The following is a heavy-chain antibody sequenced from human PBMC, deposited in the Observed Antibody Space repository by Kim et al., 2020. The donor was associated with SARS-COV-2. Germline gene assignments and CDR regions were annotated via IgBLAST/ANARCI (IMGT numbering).Heavy chain of an antibody. V-gene: IGHV3-49*03. CDR2: IRSKAYGGTT. CDR1: GFTFGDYA. D-gene: IGHD3-10*01. CDR3: TRNVDYCGSGSYSDAFDI. Sequence: GGSLRLSCTASGFTFGDYAMSWFRQAPGKGLEWVGFIRSKAYGGTTEYAASVKGRFTISRDDSKSIAYLQMNSLKTEDTAVYYCTRNVDYCGSGSYSDAFDIWGQGTMVTVSS. J-gene: IGHJ3*02.